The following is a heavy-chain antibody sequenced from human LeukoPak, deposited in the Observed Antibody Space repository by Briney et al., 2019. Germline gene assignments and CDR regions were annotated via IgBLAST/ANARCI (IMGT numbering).Heavy chain of an antibody. Sequence: GGSLSLSCAASGFTFSSYAMNWVRQAPAKGLEWVSGICNSGGSTYYAGSVKGRFTISRDNSKNTLYLQMNSLRAEDTAVYYCAKETSSSFDYWGQGTLVTVSS. V-gene: IGHV3-23*01. CDR1: GFTFSSYA. CDR2: ICNSGGST. J-gene: IGHJ4*02. D-gene: IGHD6-6*01. CDR3: AKETSSSFDY.